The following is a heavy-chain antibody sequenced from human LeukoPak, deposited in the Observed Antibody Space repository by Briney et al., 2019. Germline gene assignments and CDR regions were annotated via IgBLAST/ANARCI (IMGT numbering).Heavy chain of an antibody. V-gene: IGHV4-38-2*02. CDR1: GFSISSGYY. J-gene: IGHJ4*02. Sequence: SETLSLTGTVSGFSISSGYYWGWNRQPPGKGLEWIGSIYHSGTTYYNPSLKSRVTKSVDTSKNQFSLKLSSVTAADTAVYYCARTATYYNNYYFDYWGQGTLVTVSS. CDR3: ARTATYYNNYYFDY. CDR2: IYHSGTT. D-gene: IGHD3-10*01.